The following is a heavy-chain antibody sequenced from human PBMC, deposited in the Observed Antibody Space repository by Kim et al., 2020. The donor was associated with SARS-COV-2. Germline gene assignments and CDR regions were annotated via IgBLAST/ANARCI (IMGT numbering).Heavy chain of an antibody. CDR3: ARGLGITFGEVIAHSWFDP. J-gene: IGHJ5*02. D-gene: IGHD3-16*02. CDR2: ITHGGST. V-gene: IGHV4-34*01. CDR1: EGSFSGYF. Sequence: SETLSLTCAVYEGSFSGYFWSWIRQSPGKGLEWIGEITHGGSTNYNPSLKSRVTISVDTSKNQFSLSLSSVTAADTAVYYCARGLGITFGEVIAHSWFDPWGQGTLVTVSS.